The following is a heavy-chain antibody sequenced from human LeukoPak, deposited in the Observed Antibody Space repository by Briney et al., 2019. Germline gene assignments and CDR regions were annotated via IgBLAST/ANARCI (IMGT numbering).Heavy chain of an antibody. Sequence: PSETLSLTCTVSGGSISSSSYYWGWIRQPPGKGLEWIGSIYYSGSTYYNPSLKSRVTISVDTSKNQFSLKLSSVTAADTAVYYCARDRGQYYYGSGSYHDSDYWGQGTLVTVSS. CDR1: GGSISSSSYY. CDR3: ARDRGQYYYGSGSYHDSDY. V-gene: IGHV4-39*07. D-gene: IGHD3-10*01. J-gene: IGHJ4*02. CDR2: IYYSGST.